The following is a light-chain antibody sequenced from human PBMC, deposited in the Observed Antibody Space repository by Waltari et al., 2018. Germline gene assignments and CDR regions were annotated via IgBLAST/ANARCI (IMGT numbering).Light chain of an antibody. J-gene: IGKJ2*01. Sequence: DVVMTQSPLSLPVTLGREASMSCKSSQSLVHSDGKTYLNVFQQRPGQSPRRLIYKGSNRDSGVPDRSSGRGSGTDFTLKITRVESEDVGVYYCMQGTHWPRTFGQGTKLEI. CDR3: MQGTHWPRT. CDR1: QSLVHSDGKTY. V-gene: IGKV2-30*02. CDR2: KGS.